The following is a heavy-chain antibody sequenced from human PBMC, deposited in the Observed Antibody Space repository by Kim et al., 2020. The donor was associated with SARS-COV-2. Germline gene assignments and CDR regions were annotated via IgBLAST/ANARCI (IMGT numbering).Heavy chain of an antibody. D-gene: IGHD3-22*01. CDR2: ISGSGGST. V-gene: IGHV3-23*01. CDR1: GFTFSSYA. J-gene: IGHJ4*02. CDR3: AKCPTYYYDSSPIGY. Sequence: GGSLRLSCAASGFTFSSYAMSWVRQAPGKGLEWVSAISGSGGSTYYADSVKGRFTISRDNSKNTLYLQMNSLRAEDTAVYYCAKCPTYYYDSSPIGYWGQGTLVTVSS.